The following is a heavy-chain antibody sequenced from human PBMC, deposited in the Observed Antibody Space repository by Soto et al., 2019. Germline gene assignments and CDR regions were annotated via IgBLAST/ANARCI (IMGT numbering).Heavy chain of an antibody. V-gene: IGHV5-51*01. Sequence: PGESLKISCKGFGYSFTSYWIGWVRQMPGKGPEWMGVIYPGDSDTRYSPSFEGQVTISVDKSISTAYLQWSSLKASDTAMYYCARRFTMYGEFDYWGKGTLVTVPS. J-gene: IGHJ4*02. D-gene: IGHD3-10*02. CDR1: GYSFTSYW. CDR3: ARRFTMYGEFDY. CDR2: IYPGDSDT.